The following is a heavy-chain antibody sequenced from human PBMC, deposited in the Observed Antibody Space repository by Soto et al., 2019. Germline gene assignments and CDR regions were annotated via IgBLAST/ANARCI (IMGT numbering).Heavy chain of an antibody. CDR3: ASLYYYDSSGYYYVHPTAANDY. D-gene: IGHD3-22*01. CDR2: IDPSDSYT. J-gene: IGHJ4*02. V-gene: IGHV5-10-1*01. Sequence: PGESLKISCKGSGYSFTSYWISWVRQMPGKGLEWMGRIDPSDSYTNYSPSFQGHVTISADKSISTAYLQWSSLKASDTAMYYCASLYYYDSSGYYYVHPTAANDYWGQGTLVTVSS. CDR1: GYSFTSYW.